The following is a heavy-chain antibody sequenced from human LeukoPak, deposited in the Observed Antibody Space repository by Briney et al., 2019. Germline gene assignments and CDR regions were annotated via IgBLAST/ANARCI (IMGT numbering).Heavy chain of an antibody. J-gene: IGHJ4*02. D-gene: IGHD6-19*01. CDR3: AKDLYSSGWYYFDY. V-gene: IGHV3-23*01. Sequence: GGSLGLSCAASGFIFSSYAMSWVRQAPGKGLEWVSAISGSGGSTYSADSVKGRFTISRDDSKNTLYLQMNSLTAEDTAVYYCAKDLYSSGWYYFDYWGQGTLVTVSS. CDR1: GFIFSSYA. CDR2: ISGSGGST.